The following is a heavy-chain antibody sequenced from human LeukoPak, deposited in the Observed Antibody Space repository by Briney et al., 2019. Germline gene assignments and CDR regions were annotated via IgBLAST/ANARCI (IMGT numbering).Heavy chain of an antibody. CDR1: GYTFTGYY. CDR2: INPNSGGT. J-gene: IGHJ4*02. Sequence: ASVKVSCKASGYTFTGYYMRWVRQAPGQGLEWMGWINPNSGGTIYAQNFQGRVTMTRDTSITTAYMDLSRLRSDDTALYFCARGRVTVVSSHYFDSWGQGTLVTVSS. V-gene: IGHV1-2*02. CDR3: ARGRVTVVSSHYFDS. D-gene: IGHD4-23*01.